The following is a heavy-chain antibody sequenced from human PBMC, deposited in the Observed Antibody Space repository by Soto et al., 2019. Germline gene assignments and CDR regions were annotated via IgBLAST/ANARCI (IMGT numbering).Heavy chain of an antibody. J-gene: IGHJ4*02. D-gene: IGHD3-9*01. Sequence: GESLKVSCKSSGDSFTDYWIGWVRQMPGKGLEWMGIIYPGDSDARYSPSFQGQVTISVDTSINTAFLRWNSLTASDTAMYYCARQADYNILPGYFYSSDYRGQGSMVTVFS. CDR2: IYPGDSDA. CDR1: GDSFTDYW. CDR3: ARQADYNILPGYFYSSDY. V-gene: IGHV5-51*01.